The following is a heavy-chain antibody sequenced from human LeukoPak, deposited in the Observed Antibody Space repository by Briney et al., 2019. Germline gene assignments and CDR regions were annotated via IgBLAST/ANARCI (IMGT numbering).Heavy chain of an antibody. V-gene: IGHV1-18*01. D-gene: IGHD3-22*01. CDR1: GGTFSNYA. CDR2: ISAYNGNT. J-gene: IGHJ3*02. CDR3: ASIDSSGPNAFDI. Sequence: ASVKVSCKASGGTFSNYAISWVRQAPGQGLEWMGWISAYNGNTNYAQKLQGRVTMTTDTSTSKAYMELRSLRSDDTAVYYCASIDSSGPNAFDIWGQGTMVTVSS.